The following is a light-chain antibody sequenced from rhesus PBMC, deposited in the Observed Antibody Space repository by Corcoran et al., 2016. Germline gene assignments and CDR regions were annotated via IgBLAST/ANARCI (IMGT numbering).Light chain of an antibody. J-gene: IGKJ2*01. CDR2: GAY. CDR1: QSVSSY. CDR3: QETSNLYS. V-gene: IGKV3-31*02. Sequence: EIVMTQSPATLSLSPGETATISCRTSQSVSSYLAWYQQKPGQAPRLLIYGAYSRATGIPDRFSGSGSGTDFTLPISSLEPEDFAVYYCQETSNLYSFGQGTKVEIK.